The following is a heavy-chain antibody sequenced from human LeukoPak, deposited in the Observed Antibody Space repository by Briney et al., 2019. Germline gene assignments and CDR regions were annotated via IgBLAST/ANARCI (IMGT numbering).Heavy chain of an antibody. CDR3: AKDPDITIVVVTAVSDY. CDR1: GFTFSSYA. J-gene: IGHJ4*02. D-gene: IGHD2-21*02. Sequence: PGGSLRLSCAASGFTFSSYAMTWVRQAPGKGLEWVSAISGSGGSTYYADSVKGRFTISRDNSKNTLYLQMNSLRAEDTAVYYCAKDPDITIVVVTAVSDYWGQGTLVTVSS. CDR2: ISGSGGST. V-gene: IGHV3-23*01.